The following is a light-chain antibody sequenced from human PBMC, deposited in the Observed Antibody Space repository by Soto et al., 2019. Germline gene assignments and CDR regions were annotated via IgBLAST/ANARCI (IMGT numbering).Light chain of an antibody. CDR3: QQYNSYSRA. Sequence: DIQMTQSPSTLSASVGDRVTITCRASQSISSWLAWYQQKPGKAPKLLIYDASSLESGVPSRFSGSGSGTEFTLTISSLQHDDFATYYCQQYNSYSRAFGQGTKVETK. CDR1: QSISSW. J-gene: IGKJ1*01. V-gene: IGKV1-5*01. CDR2: DAS.